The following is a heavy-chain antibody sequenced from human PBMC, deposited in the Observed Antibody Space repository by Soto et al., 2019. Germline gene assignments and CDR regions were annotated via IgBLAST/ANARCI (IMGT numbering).Heavy chain of an antibody. J-gene: IGHJ6*02. V-gene: IGHV3-23*01. CDR1: GFTFSSYA. CDR3: AKDKAMVRGVSCMDV. D-gene: IGHD3-10*01. Sequence: PGGSLRLSCAASGFTFSSYAMSWVRQAPGKGLEWVSAISGSGGSTYYADSVKGRFTISRDNSKNTLYLQMNSLRAEDTAVYCCAKDKAMVRGVSCMDVWGQGTTVTVSS. CDR2: ISGSGGST.